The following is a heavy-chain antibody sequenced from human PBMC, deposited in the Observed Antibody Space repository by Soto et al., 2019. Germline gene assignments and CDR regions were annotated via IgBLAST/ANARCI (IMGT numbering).Heavy chain of an antibody. V-gene: IGHV4-31*03. CDR1: GGSISSGGYY. D-gene: IGHD5-18*01. CDR2: IYYSGST. Sequence: QVQLQESGPGLVKPSQTLSLTCTVSGGSISSGGYYWSWIRQHPGKGLEWIGYIYYSGSTYYHPSLTRRVTIAVDTSKNKFSRKLSSVTAAATAVYYCAPEPRNQGYGYLVDYWGQGTLVTVSS. J-gene: IGHJ4*02. CDR3: APEPRNQGYGYLVDY.